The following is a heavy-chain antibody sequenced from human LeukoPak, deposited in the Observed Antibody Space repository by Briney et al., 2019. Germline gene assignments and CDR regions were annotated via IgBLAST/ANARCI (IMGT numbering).Heavy chain of an antibody. CDR2: ISYSGST. D-gene: IGHD1-1*01. CDR3: ARDLFAGTTGTVDY. Sequence: PSETLSLTCSVSGGSINSNYWSWIRQPPGRGLEWIGYISYSGSTNYNPSLKSRVTISVDTSKNQFSLKLSSVTAADTAVYYCARDLFAGTTGTVDYWGQGTLVTVSS. CDR1: GGSINSNY. V-gene: IGHV4-59*01. J-gene: IGHJ4*02.